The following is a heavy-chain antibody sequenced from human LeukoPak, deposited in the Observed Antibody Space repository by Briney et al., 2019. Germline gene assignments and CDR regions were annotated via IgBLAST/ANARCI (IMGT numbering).Heavy chain of an antibody. J-gene: IGHJ3*02. V-gene: IGHV3-23*01. D-gene: IGHD6-13*01. Sequence: GGSLRLSCAASGFTFSSYAMSWVRQAPGKGLEWVSDISGSGGSTYYADSVKGRFTISRDNSKNTLYLQMNSLRAEDTAVYYCASRDSAAADFDIWGQGTMVTVSS. CDR1: GFTFSSYA. CDR2: ISGSGGST. CDR3: ASRDSAAADFDI.